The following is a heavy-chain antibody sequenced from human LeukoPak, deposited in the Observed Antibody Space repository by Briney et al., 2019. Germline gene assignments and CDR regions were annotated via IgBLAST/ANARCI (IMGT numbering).Heavy chain of an antibody. J-gene: IGHJ3*01. Sequence: SQTLSLTCAISGDSIASHSVAWNWIRQSPSRGLERLGRIYYRSEWYIDYAVSVKSRLSISRDATKDLFSLHLQSVTPDDTAIYYCARNLDWGTGRNGFDFWGPGTKVVVSP. D-gene: IGHD3-16*01. CDR1: GDSIASHSVA. CDR2: IYYRSEWYI. V-gene: IGHV6-1*01. CDR3: ARNLDWGTGRNGFDF.